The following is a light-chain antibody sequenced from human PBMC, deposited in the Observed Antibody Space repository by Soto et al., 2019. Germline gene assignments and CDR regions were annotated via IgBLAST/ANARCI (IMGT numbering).Light chain of an antibody. V-gene: IGLV7-43*01. CDR3: VLLYGGAWV. CDR1: TGAVTSDYY. J-gene: IGLJ3*02. CDR2: RTS. Sequence: QAVVTQEPSLTVSPGGTVTLTCALTTGAVTSDYYPNWFQRKPGQSLRTLIYRTSNKHSWTPARFSGSLLGGKAALTLSGVQPEDEADYYCVLLYGGAWVFGGGTKLTVL.